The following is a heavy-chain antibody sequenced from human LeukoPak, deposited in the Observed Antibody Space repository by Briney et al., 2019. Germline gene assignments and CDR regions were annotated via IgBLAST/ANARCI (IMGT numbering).Heavy chain of an antibody. CDR3: ASTQSSIAAGTTVYYYYYYMDG. V-gene: IGHV4-4*09. J-gene: IGHJ6*03. CDR2: IYTSGST. Sequence: PSETLSLTCTVSGGSISSYYWSWIRQPPGKGLEWIGYIYTSGSTNYNPSHKSRVTISVHTSKNHLSLKLSSVTAADTAVYYCASTQSSIAAGTTVYYYYYYMDGLGKGTTVSV. CDR1: GGSISSYY. D-gene: IGHD6-13*01.